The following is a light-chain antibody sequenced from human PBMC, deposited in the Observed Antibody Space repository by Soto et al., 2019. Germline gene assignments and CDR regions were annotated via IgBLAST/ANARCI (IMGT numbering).Light chain of an antibody. CDR2: GAS. V-gene: IGKV3-20*01. J-gene: IGKJ4*01. CDR1: HSVNSNY. Sequence: IVLTQSPGTLSLSPGERATLSCRASHSVNSNYLAWYQKKPGQAHRLLIFGASSRATGIPDRFSGSGYGTDFTLAINNLAPEDFAVYFCQQNGNPRLTFGGGTKVEIK. CDR3: QQNGNPRLT.